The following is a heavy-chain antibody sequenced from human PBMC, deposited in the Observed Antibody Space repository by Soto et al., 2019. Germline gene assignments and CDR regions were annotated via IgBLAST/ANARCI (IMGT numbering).Heavy chain of an antibody. V-gene: IGHV4-30-4*01. J-gene: IGHJ4*02. CDR3: ASAQTTVVSAIYFDY. Sequence: SETLSLTCTVSGGSISSGDYYWSWIRQPPGKGLEWIGYIYYSGSTYYNPSLKSRVTISVDTSKNQFSLKLSSVTAADTAVYYCASAQTTVVSAIYFDYWGQGTLVTVAS. D-gene: IGHD4-17*01. CDR2: IYYSGST. CDR1: GGSISSGDYY.